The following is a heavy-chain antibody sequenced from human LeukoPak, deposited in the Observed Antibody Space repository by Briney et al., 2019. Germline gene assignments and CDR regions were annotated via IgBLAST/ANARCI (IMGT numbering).Heavy chain of an antibody. Sequence: GGSLRLSCAASGVTFSSHWLHRVRQAPGKGLVWVSRINSDGSSTIYADSVKGRFTISRDNVKNTVSLQMNSLRAEDTSMYYCTRTMYSSSFDWWGQGTLVTVSS. CDR2: INSDGSST. J-gene: IGHJ4*02. CDR1: GVTFSSHW. CDR3: TRTMYSSSFDW. D-gene: IGHD6-13*01. V-gene: IGHV3-74*01.